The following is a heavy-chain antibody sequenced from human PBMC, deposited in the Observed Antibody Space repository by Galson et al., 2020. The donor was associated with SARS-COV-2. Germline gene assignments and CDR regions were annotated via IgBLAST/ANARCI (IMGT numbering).Heavy chain of an antibody. CDR3: ARGFDY. V-gene: IGHV4-59*01. CDR2: IYYSGTT. J-gene: IGHJ4*02. Sequence: ASETLSLTCTVSGGSISSYYWSWIRQPPGQGLEWIGFIYYSGTTNYNPSLKSRVTISVDTSKTQFSLKLSSVTAADTAVYYCARGFDYWGQGTLVTVSS. CDR1: GGSISSYY.